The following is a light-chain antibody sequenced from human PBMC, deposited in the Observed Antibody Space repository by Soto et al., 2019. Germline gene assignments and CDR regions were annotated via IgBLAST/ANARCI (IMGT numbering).Light chain of an antibody. CDR2: DAS. CDR1: QSVSSD. CDR3: QHYVERSPIT. Sequence: EIVLTQSPVTLSLSPGERATLSFRASQSVSSDLVWYQQKPGLAPRLLIYDASSRATGVPARFSGSGSGTDFTLTISSLEPEDFALYYCQHYVERSPITFGQGTRLEIK. V-gene: IGKV3-11*01. J-gene: IGKJ5*01.